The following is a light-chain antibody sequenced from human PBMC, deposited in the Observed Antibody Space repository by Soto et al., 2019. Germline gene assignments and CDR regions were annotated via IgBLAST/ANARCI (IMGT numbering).Light chain of an antibody. CDR1: SGHSSYA. Sequence: QPVLTQSPSAFASLGASVKLTCTLSSGHSSYAIAWHQQQPEKGPRYLMKLNSDGSHSKGDGIPDRFSGSSSGAERYLTISSLQSEDEADYYCQTWGTGIHVVFGGGTKLTVL. CDR2: LNSDGSH. V-gene: IGLV4-69*02. J-gene: IGLJ2*01. CDR3: QTWGTGIHVV.